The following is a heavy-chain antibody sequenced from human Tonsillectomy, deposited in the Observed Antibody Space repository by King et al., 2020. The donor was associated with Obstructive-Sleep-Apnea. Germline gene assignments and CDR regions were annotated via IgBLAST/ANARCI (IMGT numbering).Heavy chain of an antibody. J-gene: IGHJ4*02. Sequence: VQLVESGAEVITPGESLKISCQGSGYSFTDYWIGWVRQMPGKGLEWMGIIYPGDSEARYSPSFQGQVTISADESISTAYLQWISLEASDTAIYYCARQQYSSGWRAFDYWGLGTLVTVSS. V-gene: IGHV5-51*01. CDR2: IYPGDSEA. D-gene: IGHD6-19*01. CDR1: GYSFTDYW. CDR3: ARQQYSSGWRAFDY.